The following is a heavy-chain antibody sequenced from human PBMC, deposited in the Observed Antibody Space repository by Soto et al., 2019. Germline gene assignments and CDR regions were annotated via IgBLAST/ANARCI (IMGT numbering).Heavy chain of an antibody. Sequence: QVQLQESGPGLVKPSETLSLTCAVSNGSINTSFWWSWVRQSPGKALEWIGEIYHHGGTNYNPSLKSRVTVSIDKSKNQFSLKLYSVTTADTAIYYCARRFSVTTMRGFFDSWGQGSLVTVSS. D-gene: IGHD4-17*01. CDR3: ARRFSVTTMRGFFDS. CDR2: IYHHGGT. V-gene: IGHV4-4*02. CDR1: NGSINTSFW. J-gene: IGHJ4*02.